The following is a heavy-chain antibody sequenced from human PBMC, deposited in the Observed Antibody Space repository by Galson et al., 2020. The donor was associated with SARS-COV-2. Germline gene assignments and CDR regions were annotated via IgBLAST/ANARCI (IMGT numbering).Heavy chain of an antibody. V-gene: IGHV3-48*03. D-gene: IGHD2-21*01. J-gene: IGHJ4*02. CDR2: ISSSGRTI. Sequence: GSLRLSCAASGFTFSNYEMNWVRQAPGKGLEWVSYISSSGRTIHYADSVKGRFTISRDNAKSSLSLQMNSLRAEDTAVYYCARLDAYGPGYWGQGTLVTVSS. CDR3: ARLDAYGPGY. CDR1: GFTFSNYE.